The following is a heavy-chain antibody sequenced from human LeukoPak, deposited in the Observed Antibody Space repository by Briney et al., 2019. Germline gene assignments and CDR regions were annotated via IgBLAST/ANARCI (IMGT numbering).Heavy chain of an antibody. V-gene: IGHV4-59*01. CDR3: ARDGYYDSTHYYYYYMDV. J-gene: IGHJ6*03. Sequence: SETLSLTCTVSGGSLSSYFWSWIRQPPGKGLEWIGYIYYSGSTNYNPSLKSRVTISVDTSKNQFSLKLSSVTAADTAVYYCARDGYYDSTHYYYYYMDVWGKGTTVTVSS. D-gene: IGHD3-22*01. CDR1: GGSLSSYF. CDR2: IYYSGST.